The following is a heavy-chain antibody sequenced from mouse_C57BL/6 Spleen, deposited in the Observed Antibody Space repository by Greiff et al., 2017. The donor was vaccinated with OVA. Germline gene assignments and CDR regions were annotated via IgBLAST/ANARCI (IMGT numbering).Heavy chain of an antibody. CDR3: TRLTGSWFAY. V-gene: IGHV1-15*01. CDR2: IDPETGGT. Sequence: VQGVESGAELVRPGASVTLSCKASGYTFTDYEMHWVKQTPVHGLEWIGAIDPETGGTAYNQKFKGKAILTADKSSSTAYMELRSLTSEDSAVYYCTRLTGSWFAYWGQGTLVTVSA. D-gene: IGHD4-1*01. CDR1: GYTFTDYE. J-gene: IGHJ3*01.